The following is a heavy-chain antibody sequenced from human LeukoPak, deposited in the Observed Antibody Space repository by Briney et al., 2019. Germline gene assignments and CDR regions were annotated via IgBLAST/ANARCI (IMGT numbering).Heavy chain of an antibody. CDR1: GFVVNNNY. Sequence: PGGSLRLSCAASGFVVNNNYMNWVRQAPGKGLEWVSVIHSDGSTHYADSVKGRFTISRDNSKNTLYLQMNSLRAEDTAVYYCAKLNIGSPGIAVAGEVDYWGQGTLVTVSS. CDR2: IHSDGST. J-gene: IGHJ4*02. CDR3: AKLNIGSPGIAVAGEVDY. D-gene: IGHD6-19*01. V-gene: IGHV3-53*01.